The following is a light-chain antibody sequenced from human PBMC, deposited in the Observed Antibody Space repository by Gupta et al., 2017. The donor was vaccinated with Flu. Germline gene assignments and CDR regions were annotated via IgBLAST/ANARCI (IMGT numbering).Light chain of an antibody. CDR1: QGISNY. J-gene: IGKJ3*01. CDR2: AAS. Sequence: LMTQSPCSLSASLGDRVTITCRASQGISNYLAWYQQKPGKVPELVIYAASTLQSGVPSRFSGSGSGTHFTLTISSLQPEDVATYYCHKYNSAPHTFGPGTKVDIK. V-gene: IGKV1-27*01. CDR3: HKYNSAPHT.